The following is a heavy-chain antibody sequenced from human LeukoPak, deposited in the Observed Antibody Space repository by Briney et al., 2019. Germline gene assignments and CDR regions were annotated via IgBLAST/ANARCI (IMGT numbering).Heavy chain of an antibody. CDR3: ARVVGSSWYCFDY. D-gene: IGHD6-13*01. Sequence: SETLPLTCAVSGYSISRGYYWGWPRQPPGKGLEWIRNIYHSGSTYYNPSLKSRVTISVDTSKNQFSLKLSSVTAADTAVYYCARVVGSSWYCFDYWGQGTVVTVSS. CDR2: IYHSGST. CDR1: GYSISRGYY. J-gene: IGHJ4*02. V-gene: IGHV4-38-2*01.